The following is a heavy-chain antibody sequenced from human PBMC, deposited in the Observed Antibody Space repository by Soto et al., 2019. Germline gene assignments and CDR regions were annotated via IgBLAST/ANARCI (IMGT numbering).Heavy chain of an antibody. CDR3: AALDSVMVRSPGY. J-gene: IGHJ4*02. D-gene: IGHD5-18*01. CDR1: GFTFSSYW. V-gene: IGHV3-7*03. CDR2: IKKDEVET. Sequence: GESLKISCVASGFTFSSYWMSWVRQAPGKGLEWVANIKKDEVETYYVDSVRGRFTISRDNAKNSIYLQMNSLRAEDTAVYYCAALDSVMVRSPGYWGQGTLVTVSS.